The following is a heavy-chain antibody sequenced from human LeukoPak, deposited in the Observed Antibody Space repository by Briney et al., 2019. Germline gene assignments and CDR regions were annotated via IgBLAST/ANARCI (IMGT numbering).Heavy chain of an antibody. CDR1: GAPFSNYY. V-gene: IGHV4-59*01. J-gene: IGHJ4*01. D-gene: IGHD5/OR15-5a*01. Sequence: SETLSFTCTVSGAPFSNYYWSWIRQPPGKGLEWIGYIIYSGSTKYNPSLKSRVTMSADTSKNQLSLKLNSVTAADTAVYYCATAGMSSVEYWGHGTLVTVSS. CDR2: IIYSGST. CDR3: ATAGMSSVEY.